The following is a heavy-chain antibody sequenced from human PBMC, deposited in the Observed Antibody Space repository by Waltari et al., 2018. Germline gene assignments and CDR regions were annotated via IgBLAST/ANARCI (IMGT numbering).Heavy chain of an antibody. CDR1: AFTFSSYE. CDR3: ARDWTRMLAVAGRG. Sequence: EVQLVAPGGGLVPPGGSLRLSCAASAFTFSSYEMHWVRQAPGKGLEWVSYSSRSGSTIYYADSVKGRFTISRDNVKNSLYLQMNSLRAEDTAVYYCARDWTRMLAVAGRGWGQGTLVTVSS. V-gene: IGHV3-48*03. J-gene: IGHJ4*02. CDR2: SSRSGSTI. D-gene: IGHD6-19*01.